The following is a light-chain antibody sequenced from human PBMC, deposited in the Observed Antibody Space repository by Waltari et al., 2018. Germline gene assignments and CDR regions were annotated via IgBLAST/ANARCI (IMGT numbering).Light chain of an antibody. CDR2: KVF. Sequence: DVVMTQSPLSLTVTLGQPASISCRSSQGLIHSDGNTYLNWFQQRPGQSPRRLIYKVFNRESVVPDRFSGSGSGTDFTLKISRVEAEDVGFYYCMQSTQWPRTFGQGTKVQIK. V-gene: IGKV2-30*02. CDR1: QGLIHSDGNTY. J-gene: IGKJ1*01. CDR3: MQSTQWPRT.